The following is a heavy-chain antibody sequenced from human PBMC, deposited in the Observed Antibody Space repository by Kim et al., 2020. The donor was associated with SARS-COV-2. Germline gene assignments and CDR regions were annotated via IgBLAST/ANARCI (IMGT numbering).Heavy chain of an antibody. J-gene: IGHJ4*02. CDR2: TNPVVGSP. D-gene: IGHD3-10*02. CDR1: GDTFGTYD. V-gene: IGHV1-69*13. Sequence: SVKVSCKASGDTFGTYDLNWVRQAPGQGLEWMGGTNPVVGSPSYAQKFQGRVIITADESSSAVYMELSSLGSEDTAIYYCAREDYVSERSTNRDFWGQG. CDR3: AREDYVSERSTNRDF.